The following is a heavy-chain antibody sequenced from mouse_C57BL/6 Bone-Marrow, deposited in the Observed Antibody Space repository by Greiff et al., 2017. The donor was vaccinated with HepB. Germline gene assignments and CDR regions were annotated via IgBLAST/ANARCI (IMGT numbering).Heavy chain of an antibody. D-gene: IGHD1-1*01. Sequence: QVQLQQSGAELARPGASVKLSCKASGYTFTSYGISWVKQRTGQGLEWIGEIYPRSGNTYYNEKFKGKATLTADKSSSTAYMELSSLTSEDSAVYFCARLLRTTVVAHWYFDVWGTGTTVTVSS. V-gene: IGHV1-81*01. CDR3: ARLLRTTVVAHWYFDV. CDR1: GYTFTSYG. J-gene: IGHJ1*03. CDR2: IYPRSGNT.